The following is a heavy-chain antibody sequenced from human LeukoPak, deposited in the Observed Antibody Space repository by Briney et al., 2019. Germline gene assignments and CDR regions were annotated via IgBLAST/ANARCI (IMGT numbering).Heavy chain of an antibody. J-gene: IGHJ4*02. CDR1: GFTFSSYS. Sequence: AGSLTLSCAASGFTFSSYSMNWVRQAPGKGLEWVSSISNSSSYKYYADSLKGRLTLPRHNAKKSLYLQMDSLRAEATGVYYCGRDPAGSGSYYYDYWGEGSLVTVSS. D-gene: IGHD3-10*01. CDR2: ISNSSSYK. CDR3: GRDPAGSGSYYYDY. V-gene: IGHV3-21*01.